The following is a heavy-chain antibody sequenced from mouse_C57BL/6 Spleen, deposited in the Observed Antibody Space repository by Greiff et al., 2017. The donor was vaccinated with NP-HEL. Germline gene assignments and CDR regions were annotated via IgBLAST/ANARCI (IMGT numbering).Heavy chain of an antibody. V-gene: IGHV1-18*01. J-gene: IGHJ4*01. D-gene: IGHD1-1*01. CDR2: INPNNGGT. CDR3: ARKDYGRGAMDY. CDR1: GYTFTDYN. Sequence: EVQLQESGPELVKPGASVKIPCKASGYTFTDYNMDWVKQSHGKSLEWIGDINPNNGGTIYNQKFKGKATLTVDKSSSTAYMELRSLTSEDTAVYYCARKDYGRGAMDYWGQGTSVTVSS.